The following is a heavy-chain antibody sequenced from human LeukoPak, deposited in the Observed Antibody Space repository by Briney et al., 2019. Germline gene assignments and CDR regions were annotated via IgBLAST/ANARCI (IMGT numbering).Heavy chain of an antibody. V-gene: IGHV1-69*01. CDR3: ARVIAAAGTGREWFDP. CDR2: IIPIFGTA. J-gene: IGHJ5*02. D-gene: IGHD6-13*01. CDR1: GGTFSSYA. Sequence: ASVKVSCKASGGTFSSYAISWVRQAPGQGLEWMGGIIPIFGTANYAQKFQGRVTITADESTSTAYMELSSLRSEDTAVYYCARVIAAAGTGREWFDPWGQGTLVTVSS.